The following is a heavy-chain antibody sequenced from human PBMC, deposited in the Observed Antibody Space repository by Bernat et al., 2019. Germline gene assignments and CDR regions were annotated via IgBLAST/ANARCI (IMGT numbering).Heavy chain of an antibody. V-gene: IGHV3-53*05. Sequence: EVRLVETGGDLIQPGGSLRISCAVSGVSVSTNYMSWVRQAPGKGLEWVSVLYSSGNTHYADSVMGRFTISRDDSKNTLYLQMNSLRVEDTAVYFCAFDSGPTDAGWFGPWGQGTLVTVSS. CDR1: GVSVSTNY. J-gene: IGHJ5*02. D-gene: IGHD1-26*01. CDR3: AFDSGPTDAGWFGP. CDR2: LYSSGNT.